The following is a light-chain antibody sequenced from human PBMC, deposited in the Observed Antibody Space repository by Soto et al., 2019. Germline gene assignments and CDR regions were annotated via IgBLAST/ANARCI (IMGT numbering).Light chain of an antibody. CDR3: QQYNNWPPG. V-gene: IGKV3D-15*01. CDR2: GAS. CDR1: QSVNSN. J-gene: IGKJ5*01. Sequence: EIVMTQSPATLSLSPGERATLSYRASQSVNSNLAWYQQKPGQAPRLLIYGASTRATGIPARFSGSGSGTEFTLTMSSLQSEDFAVYYCQQYNNWPPGFGQGTRLEIK.